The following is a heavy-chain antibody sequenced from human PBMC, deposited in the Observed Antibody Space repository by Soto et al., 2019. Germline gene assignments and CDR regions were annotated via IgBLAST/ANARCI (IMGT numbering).Heavy chain of an antibody. CDR2: IWYDGSNK. J-gene: IGHJ4*02. V-gene: IGHV3-33*01. CDR3: ARGPPWGVVVIDY. D-gene: IGHD3-22*01. Sequence: GGSLRLSCAASGSTFSSYGMHWVRQAPGKGLEWVAVIWYDGSNKYYADSVKGRFTISRDNSKNTLYLQMNSLRAEDTAVYYCARGPPWGVVVIDYWGQGTLVTVYS. CDR1: GSTFSSYG.